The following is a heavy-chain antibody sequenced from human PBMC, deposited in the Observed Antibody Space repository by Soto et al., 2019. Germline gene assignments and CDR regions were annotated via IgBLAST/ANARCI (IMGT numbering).Heavy chain of an antibody. D-gene: IGHD3-22*01. CDR1: GFSLTSGVG. CDR2: IYWDDDK. CDR3: AHSLYSSGYPAI. V-gene: IGHV2-5*02. J-gene: IGHJ3*02. Sequence: QITLKESGPTLVKPTQTLTLTCTLSGFSLTSGVGVGWIRQPPGKALEWLALIYWDDDKHYSPSVKSRLTITKDTCKNQVVLTMTNMDPMDTGTDYCAHSLYSSGYPAIWVQGTMVTVSS.